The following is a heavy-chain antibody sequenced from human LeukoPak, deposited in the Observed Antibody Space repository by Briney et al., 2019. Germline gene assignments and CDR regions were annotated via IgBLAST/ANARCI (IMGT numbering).Heavy chain of an antibody. CDR2: ISSSSSTI. D-gene: IGHD1-26*01. V-gene: IGHV3-48*01. Sequence: GGSLRLSCAASGFTFSSYSMNWVRQAPGKGLEWVSYISSSSSTIYYADSVKGRFTISRDNAKNSLYPQMSSLTAEDTALYYCARDSAELDYWGQGTLVTVSS. CDR1: GFTFSSYS. J-gene: IGHJ4*02. CDR3: ARDSAELDY.